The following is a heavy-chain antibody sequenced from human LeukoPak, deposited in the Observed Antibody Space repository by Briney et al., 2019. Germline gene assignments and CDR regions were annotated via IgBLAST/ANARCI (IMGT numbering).Heavy chain of an antibody. J-gene: IGHJ4*02. CDR3: ARDRGYGGNAGFDY. Sequence: GGSLRLSCAASGFTFSSYEMNWVRPAPGKGLEWGSYISSSGSTIYYADAVKGRFTISRDNPKNSLYLQMNSLRAEDTAVYYCARDRGYGGNAGFDYWGQGTLVTVSS. CDR1: GFTFSSYE. CDR2: ISSSGSTI. V-gene: IGHV3-48*03. D-gene: IGHD4-23*01.